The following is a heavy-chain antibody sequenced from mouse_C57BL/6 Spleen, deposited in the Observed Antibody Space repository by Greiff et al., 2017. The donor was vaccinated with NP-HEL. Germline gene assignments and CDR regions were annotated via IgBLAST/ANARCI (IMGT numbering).Heavy chain of an antibody. CDR3: TGLGITTVVATGTRDRVDY. D-gene: IGHD1-1*01. CDR1: GFNIKDYY. Sequence: DVQLQESGAELVRPGASVKLSCTASGFNIKDYYMHWVKQRPEQGLEWIGRIDPEDGDTEYAPQFQGKATMTADTSSNTAYLQPSSLTSEDTAVYYCTGLGITTVVATGTRDRVDYWGQGTSVTVSS. J-gene: IGHJ4*01. V-gene: IGHV14-1*01. CDR2: IDPEDGDT.